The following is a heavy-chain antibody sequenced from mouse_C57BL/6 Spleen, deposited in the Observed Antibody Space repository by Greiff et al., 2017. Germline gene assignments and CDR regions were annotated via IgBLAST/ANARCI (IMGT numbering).Heavy chain of an antibody. CDR1: GFSLTSYG. CDR2: IWSDGST. V-gene: IGHV2-6-1*01. Sequence: VQLVESGPGLVAPSQSLSITCTVSGFSLTSYGVHWVRQPPGKGLEWLVVIWSDGSTTYNTALKSRLSISKDNSKSQVFLKMNSLQTDDTAMYYCARHNDYDGYAMDYWGQGTSVTVSS. D-gene: IGHD2-4*01. J-gene: IGHJ4*01. CDR3: ARHNDYDGYAMDY.